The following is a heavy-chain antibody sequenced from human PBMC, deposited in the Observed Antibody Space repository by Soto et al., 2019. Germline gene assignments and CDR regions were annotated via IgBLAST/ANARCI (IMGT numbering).Heavy chain of an antibody. D-gene: IGHD6-19*01. CDR2: VKQDGSDK. Sequence: EVQLVESGGGLVQPGGSLRLSCAASGFSFSSYWMTWVRQAPGKGPEWVATVKQDGSDKYYVDSVKGRFTISRDNAKNSLFLLMNGLRAEDTDVYYCARGVWYVIGWYGDLDYWGQGTLVTVFS. V-gene: IGHV3-7*05. J-gene: IGHJ4*02. CDR1: GFSFSSYW. CDR3: ARGVWYVIGWYGDLDY.